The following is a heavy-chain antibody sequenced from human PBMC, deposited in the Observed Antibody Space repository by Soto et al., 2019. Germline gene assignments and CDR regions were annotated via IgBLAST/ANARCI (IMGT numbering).Heavy chain of an antibody. CDR1: GGSISSYY. CDR2: ISYSGST. J-gene: IGHJ5*02. CDR3: ARDRLASTGWPEA. D-gene: IGHD3-3*02. Sequence: SETLSLTCTVSGGSISSYYWSWIRQPPGKGLEWIGYISYSGSTNYNPSLKSRVTISVDTSKSQFSLRLSSVTAADTAVYYCARDRLASTGWPEAWGQGALVTVSS. V-gene: IGHV4-59*01.